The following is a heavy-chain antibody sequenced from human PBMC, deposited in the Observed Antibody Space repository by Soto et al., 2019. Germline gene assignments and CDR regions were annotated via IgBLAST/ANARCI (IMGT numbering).Heavy chain of an antibody. V-gene: IGHV1-46*03. D-gene: IGHD3-3*01. CDR1: GYTFTSYY. J-gene: IGHJ6*03. Sequence: ASVKVSCKASGYTFTSYYMHWVRQAPGQGLEWMGIINPSGGSTSYAQKFQGRVTMTRDTSTSTVYMELSSLRSEDTAVYYCARGTNVLRFLEWLSSYYMDVWGKGTTVTVSS. CDR3: ARGTNVLRFLEWLSSYYMDV. CDR2: INPSGGST.